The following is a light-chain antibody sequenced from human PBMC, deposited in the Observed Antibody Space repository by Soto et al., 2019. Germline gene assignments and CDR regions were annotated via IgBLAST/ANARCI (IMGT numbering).Light chain of an antibody. Sequence: DIVMTQSPDSLAVSLGERATINCKSSQSILYNSKNKNYLAWYQQRPGQPPKLLIYWASTRESGVPDRFSGSGSGTDFTLTISSLQAEDVAVYYCQQYYSTPRTFGQGTKVEIK. CDR2: WAS. CDR1: QSILYNSKNKNY. CDR3: QQYYSTPRT. V-gene: IGKV4-1*01. J-gene: IGKJ1*01.